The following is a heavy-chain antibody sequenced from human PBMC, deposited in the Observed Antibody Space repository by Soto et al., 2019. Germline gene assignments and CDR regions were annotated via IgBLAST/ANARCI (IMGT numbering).Heavy chain of an antibody. CDR2: MHYSGYA. Sequence: QLQLKESGPGLVKPSETLSLTGTVSGDPISSGPYSRPWVGQRPGKGLEWIGSMHYSGYASYSPSLGSPVALSVDTSKNQFSLYVASVSAADTAVYYCTGEPYASSWTWGQGTLVTVSS. CDR3: TGEPYASSWT. J-gene: IGHJ5*02. CDR1: GDPISSGPYS. V-gene: IGHV4-39*02. D-gene: IGHD6-13*01.